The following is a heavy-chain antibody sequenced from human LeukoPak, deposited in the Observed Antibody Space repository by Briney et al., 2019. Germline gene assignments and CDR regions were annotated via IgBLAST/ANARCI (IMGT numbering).Heavy chain of an antibody. CDR3: VRVTLSGVSDY. Sequence: SETLSLTCAVSDYSISNGYYWGWIRQPPGKGLEWIDCVYHSGNTYHNPSLKSRVTISVDPSKNHFSLSLSAVTAADTAVFYCVRVTLSGVSDYWGQGALVTVS. D-gene: IGHD3-22*01. J-gene: IGHJ4*02. CDR2: VYHSGNT. V-gene: IGHV4-38-2*01. CDR1: DYSISNGYY.